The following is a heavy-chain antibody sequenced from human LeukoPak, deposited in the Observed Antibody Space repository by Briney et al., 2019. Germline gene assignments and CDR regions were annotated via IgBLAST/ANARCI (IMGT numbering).Heavy chain of an antibody. D-gene: IGHD4-17*01. CDR2: IYYSGST. J-gene: IGHJ6*03. CDR3: AKDRNYGDYYYYYYMDV. V-gene: IGHV4-59*01. Sequence: SETLSLTCTVSGGPISSYYWSWIRQPPGKGLEWIGYIYYSGSTNYNPSLKSRVTISVDTSKNQFSLKLSSVTVADTAVYYCAKDRNYGDYYYYYYMDVWGKGTTVTVSS. CDR1: GGPISSYY.